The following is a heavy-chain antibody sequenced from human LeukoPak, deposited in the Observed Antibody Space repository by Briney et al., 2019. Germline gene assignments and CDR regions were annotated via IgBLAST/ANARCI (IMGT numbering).Heavy chain of an antibody. CDR1: GFTFDDYA. D-gene: IGHD2-15*01. J-gene: IGHJ6*02. CDR3: TKDVTPGGADV. V-gene: IGHV3-9*01. CDR2: IYWSGSRI. Sequence: GGSLRLSCAASGFTFDDYAMLWVRQGPGKGLEWVSGIYWSGSRIDYADSVKGRFTISRDNAKNSLYLQMNSLRAEDTALYYCTKDVTPGGADVWGRGTTVTVSS.